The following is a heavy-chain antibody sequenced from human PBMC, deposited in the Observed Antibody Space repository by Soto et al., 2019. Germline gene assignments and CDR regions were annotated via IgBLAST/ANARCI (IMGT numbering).Heavy chain of an antibody. CDR1: GFTFSSYG. V-gene: IGHV3-30*18. Sequence: GSLRLSCAASGFTFSSYGMHWVRQAPGKGLEWVAVISYDGSNKYYADSVKGRFTISRDNSKNTLYLQMNSLRAEDTAVYYCAKGYYYDSSGYPIDYWGQGTLVTVSS. CDR2: ISYDGSNK. CDR3: AKGYYYDSSGYPIDY. D-gene: IGHD3-22*01. J-gene: IGHJ4*02.